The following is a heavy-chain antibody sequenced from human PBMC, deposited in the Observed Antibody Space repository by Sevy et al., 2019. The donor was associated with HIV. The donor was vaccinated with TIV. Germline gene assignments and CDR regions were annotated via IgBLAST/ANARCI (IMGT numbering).Heavy chain of an antibody. J-gene: IGHJ4*01. CDR2: ITRDGKTK. CDR3: ARDYSGSYYRCDL. CDR1: GFSFRSSS. V-gene: IGHV3-48*02. D-gene: IGHD1-26*01. Sequence: GGSLRLSCPASGFSFRSSSMNWLRQAPGKGLEWLAYITRDGKTKYYADFVKGRFTISRDNAQNSLFLQLNSLRDDDTAVYYCARDYSGSYYRCDLWGHGTLVTVSS.